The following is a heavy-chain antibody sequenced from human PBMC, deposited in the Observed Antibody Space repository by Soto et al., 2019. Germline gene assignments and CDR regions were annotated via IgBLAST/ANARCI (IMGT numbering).Heavy chain of an antibody. CDR1: GYTFTSYG. J-gene: IGHJ6*04. V-gene: IGHV1-18*01. CDR3: ARTTYDDFWSGYHYGGMDV. D-gene: IGHD3-3*01. Sequence: APVKVSCKASGYTFTSYGISWVRQAPGQGLEWMGWISAYNGNTNYAQKLQGRVTMTTDTSTSTAYMELRSLRSDDTAVHYCARTTYDDFWSGYHYGGMDVWGKETTVTVSS. CDR2: ISAYNGNT.